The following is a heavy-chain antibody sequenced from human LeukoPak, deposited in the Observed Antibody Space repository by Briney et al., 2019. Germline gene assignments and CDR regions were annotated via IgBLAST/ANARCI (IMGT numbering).Heavy chain of an antibody. V-gene: IGHV4-30-4*01. J-gene: IGHJ4*02. CDR1: GGSISSGDYY. CDR3: ARFSYGDYGSFDY. D-gene: IGHD4-17*01. Sequence: SETLSLTCTVSGGSISSGDYYWSWIRQPPRKGLEWIGYIYYSGSTYYNPSLKSRATISVDTSKNQFSLKLSSVTGAGTAVYYCARFSYGDYGSFDYWVQGTMVTVSS. CDR2: IYYSGST.